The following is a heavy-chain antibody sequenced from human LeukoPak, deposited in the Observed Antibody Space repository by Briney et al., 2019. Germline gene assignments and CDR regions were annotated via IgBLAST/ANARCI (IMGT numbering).Heavy chain of an antibody. J-gene: IGHJ4*02. CDR1: GFTFSSYG. Sequence: PGGSLRLSCAASGFTFSSYGMHWVRQAPGKGLEWVAVIWYDGSNKYYADSVKGRFTISRDNSKNTLYLQMNSLRAEDPAVYYCAKEYKISYYFDYWGQGTLVTVSS. CDR3: AKEYKISYYFDY. D-gene: IGHD1-1*01. CDR2: IWYDGSNK. V-gene: IGHV3-33*06.